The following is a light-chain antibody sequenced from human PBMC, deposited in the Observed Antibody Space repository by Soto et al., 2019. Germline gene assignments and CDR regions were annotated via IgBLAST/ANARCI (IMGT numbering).Light chain of an antibody. CDR2: GAS. CDR1: QSVSSSY. V-gene: IGKV3-20*01. Sequence: EIVLTQSPGTLSLSPGERATLSCRASQSVSSSYLAWYQQKPGQAPRLLIYGASSRATGIPDRFSGSGSGTDFTLTISGLEPEDFAVYYCQQNGSSPPYTFGQGTNLEIK. J-gene: IGKJ2*01. CDR3: QQNGSSPPYT.